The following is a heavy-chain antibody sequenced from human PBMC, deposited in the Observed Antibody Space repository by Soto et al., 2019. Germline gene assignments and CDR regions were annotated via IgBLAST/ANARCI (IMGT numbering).Heavy chain of an antibody. J-gene: IGHJ4*02. CDR3: ASSNYYDIKESDY. Sequence: SVKVSCKASGGTFSSDAISWVRQAPGQGLEWMGGIIPIFGTANYAQKFQGRVTISADLSTNTAYMELGSLRSEDTAVYYCASSNYYDIKESDYWGQGTLVTVFS. CDR1: GGTFSSDA. D-gene: IGHD3-22*01. CDR2: IIPIFGTA. V-gene: IGHV1-69*13.